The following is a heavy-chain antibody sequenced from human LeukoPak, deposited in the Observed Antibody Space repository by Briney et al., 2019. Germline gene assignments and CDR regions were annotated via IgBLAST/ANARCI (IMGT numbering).Heavy chain of an antibody. CDR3: AKDGSSGWYGAFDI. J-gene: IGHJ3*02. CDR1: GFTFDDYA. D-gene: IGHD6-19*01. Sequence: PGRSLRLSCAASGFTFDDYAMHWARQAPGKGLEWVSGISWNSGSIGYADSVKGRFTISRDNAKNSLYLQMNSLRAEDTALYYCAKDGSSGWYGAFDIWGQGTMVTVSS. V-gene: IGHV3-9*01. CDR2: ISWNSGSI.